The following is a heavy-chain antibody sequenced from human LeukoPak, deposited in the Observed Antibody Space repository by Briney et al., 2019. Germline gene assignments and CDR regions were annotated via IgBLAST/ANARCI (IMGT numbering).Heavy chain of an antibody. Sequence: GGSLRLSCAASGFTFNSYGMHWVRQAPGKGLEWVSHISSSSSTIYYADSVKGRFTISRDNAKTSLYLQMNSLRDEDTAVYYCARVEQQPRAVCGMDVWGPGTTVTVSS. D-gene: IGHD6-13*01. CDR1: GFTFNSYG. J-gene: IGHJ6*02. V-gene: IGHV3-48*02. CDR3: ARVEQQPRAVCGMDV. CDR2: ISSSSSTI.